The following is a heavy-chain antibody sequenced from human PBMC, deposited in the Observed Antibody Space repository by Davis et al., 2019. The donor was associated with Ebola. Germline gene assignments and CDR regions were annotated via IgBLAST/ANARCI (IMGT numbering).Heavy chain of an antibody. CDR3: ARDGDYPYNFWFDT. D-gene: IGHD5-24*01. CDR1: GFTFSSYS. Sequence: PGGSLRLSCAASGFTFSSYSMNWVRQAPGKGLEWVSYISSSSSTIYYADSVKGRFTISRDNAKNSLYLQMNSLRDEDTAVYYCARDGDYPYNFWFDTWGQGILVTVSS. CDR2: ISSSSSTI. V-gene: IGHV3-48*02. J-gene: IGHJ5*02.